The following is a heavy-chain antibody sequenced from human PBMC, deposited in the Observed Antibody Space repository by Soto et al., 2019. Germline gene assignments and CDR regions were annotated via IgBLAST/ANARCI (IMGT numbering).Heavy chain of an antibody. J-gene: IGHJ3*01. Sequence: EVQLVESGGGLVQPGGSRRVSCAASGFSFSNYAMNWVRQAPGKGLEWVSYISIGRGSIFYADSVKGRFTISRDDAKNSLYMQMNALRDEDTAVYYCVRDERWAFEFLGQGTMVTVSS. V-gene: IGHV3-48*02. CDR3: VRDERWAFEF. CDR2: ISIGRGSI. CDR1: GFSFSNYA. D-gene: IGHD2-15*01.